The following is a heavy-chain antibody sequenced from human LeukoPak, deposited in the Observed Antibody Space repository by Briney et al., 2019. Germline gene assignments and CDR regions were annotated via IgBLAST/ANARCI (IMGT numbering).Heavy chain of an antibody. V-gene: IGHV3-74*01. CDR2: INSDGSST. J-gene: IGHJ4*02. CDR3: ASGSGYCSGGSCSDY. Sequence: GGSLRLSCAASGFTFSSYWMHWVRQAPGKGLVWVSRINSDGSSTRYADSVKGRFTISRDNAKNSLYLQMNSLRAEDTAVYYCASGSGYCSGGSCSDYWGQGTLVTVSS. CDR1: GFTFSSYW. D-gene: IGHD2-15*01.